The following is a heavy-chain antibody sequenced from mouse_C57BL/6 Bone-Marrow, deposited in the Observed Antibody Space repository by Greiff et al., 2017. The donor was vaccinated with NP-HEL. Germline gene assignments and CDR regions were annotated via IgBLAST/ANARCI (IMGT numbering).Heavy chain of an antibody. CDR3: ARTVYDYGAGFAY. CDR1: GYTFTSSW. V-gene: IGHV1-69*01. J-gene: IGHJ3*01. Sequence: QVQLQQPGAELVMPGASVKLSCKASGYTFTSSWMHWVKQRPGQGLEWIGEIGPSDSYTNYNQKFKGKSTLTVDKSSSTAYMQLSSLTSEDSAVYYCARTVYDYGAGFAYWGQGTLVTVSA. D-gene: IGHD2-4*01. CDR2: IGPSDSYT.